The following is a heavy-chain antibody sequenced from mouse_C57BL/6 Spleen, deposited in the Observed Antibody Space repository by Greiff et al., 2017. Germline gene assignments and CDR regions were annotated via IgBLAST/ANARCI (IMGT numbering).Heavy chain of an antibody. V-gene: IGHV1-80*01. J-gene: IGHJ2*01. CDR3: ARSGTYYSNYGVSYYFDY. CDR1: GYAFSSYW. CDR2: IYPGDGDT. D-gene: IGHD2-5*01. Sequence: QVQLQQSGAELVKPGASVKISCKASGYAFSSYWMNWVKQRPGKGLEWIGQIYPGDGDTNYNGKFKGKATLTADKSSSTAYMQLSSLTSEDSAVXFCARSGTYYSNYGVSYYFDYWGQGTTLTVSS.